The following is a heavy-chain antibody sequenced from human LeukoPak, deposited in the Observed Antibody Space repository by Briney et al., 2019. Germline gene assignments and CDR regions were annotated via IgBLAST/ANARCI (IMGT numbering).Heavy chain of an antibody. CDR3: ARDRGDYDSGGYYYDY. CDR2: TYYRSKWYN. J-gene: IGHJ4*02. V-gene: IGHV6-1*01. D-gene: IGHD3-22*01. Sequence: SQTLSLTCALSGDSVSINSAAWNWIRQSPSRGLEWLGRTYYRSKWYNDYAVSVKSRITINPDTSKNQFSLQLNSVTPEDTAVYYCARDRGDYDSGGYYYDYWGQGTLVTVSS. CDR1: GDSVSINSAA.